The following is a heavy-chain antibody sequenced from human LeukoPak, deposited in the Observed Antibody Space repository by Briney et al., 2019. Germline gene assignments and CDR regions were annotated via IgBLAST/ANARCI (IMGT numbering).Heavy chain of an antibody. J-gene: IGHJ4*02. V-gene: IGHV1-18*01. D-gene: IGHD3-16*01. CDR1: GYTFTSYG. CDR3: ARARYSLRFRVALDDY. CDR2: ISAYNGNT. Sequence: ASVKVSCKASGYTFTSYGISWVRQAPGQGLEWMGSISAYNGNTNYAQKLQGRVTMTTDTSTSTAYMELRSLRSDDTAVYYCARARYSLRFRVALDDYWGQGTLVTVSS.